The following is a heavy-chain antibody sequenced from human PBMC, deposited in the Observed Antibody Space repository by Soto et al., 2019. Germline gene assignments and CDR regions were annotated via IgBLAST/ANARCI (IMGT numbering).Heavy chain of an antibody. CDR1: GFSLSTSGVG. CDR3: AHSRAGYYGSWSLNWFDP. J-gene: IGHJ5*02. D-gene: IGHD3-10*01. CDR2: IYWNDDK. V-gene: IGHV2-5*01. Sequence: QITLKESGPTLVKPTQTLTLTRTFSGFSLSTSGVGVGWIRQPPGKALEWLALIYWNDDKRYTPSLKSRLTITKDTAKNQVVLTMTNMEPVDTATYYCAHSRAGYYGSWSLNWFDPWGRGTLVTVSS.